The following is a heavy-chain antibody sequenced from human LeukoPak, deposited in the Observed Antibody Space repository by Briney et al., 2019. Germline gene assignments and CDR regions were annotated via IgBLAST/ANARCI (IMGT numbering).Heavy chain of an antibody. CDR2: IGTAGDT. CDR3: AREAHSDHSSGWQGDFDY. D-gene: IGHD6-19*01. CDR1: GFTFSSYD. Sequence: GGSLRLSCAASGFTFSSYDMHWVRQATGKVLKWVSPIGTAGDTYYPGSVKGRFTISRENAKNSLYLQMNSLRAGDTAVYYCAREAHSDHSSGWQGDFDYWGQGTLVTVSS. V-gene: IGHV3-13*01. J-gene: IGHJ4*02.